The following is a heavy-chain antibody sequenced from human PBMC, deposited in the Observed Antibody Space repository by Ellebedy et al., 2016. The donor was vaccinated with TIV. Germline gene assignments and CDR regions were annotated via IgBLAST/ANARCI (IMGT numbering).Heavy chain of an antibody. D-gene: IGHD6-13*01. CDR3: ERLLGYSSSWYYFDP. V-gene: IGHV5-51*01. J-gene: IGHJ5*02. CDR2: IYPGDSDT. CDR1: GYSFTSYW. Sequence: PGGSLRLSCKGSGYSFTSYWIGWVRQMPGKGLEWMGIIYPGDSDTRYSPSFQGQVTISADKSISTAYLQWSSLKASDTAMYYCERLLGYSSSWYYFDPWGQGTLVTVSS.